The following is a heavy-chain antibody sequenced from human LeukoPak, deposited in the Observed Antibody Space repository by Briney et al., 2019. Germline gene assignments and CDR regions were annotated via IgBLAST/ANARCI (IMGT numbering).Heavy chain of an antibody. V-gene: IGHV4-61*02. D-gene: IGHD6-13*01. CDR2: IYTSGST. J-gene: IGHJ4*02. Sequence: PSQTLSLTCTVSGGSTSSGSYYWSWIRQPAGKGLEWIGRIYTSGSTNYNPSLKSRVTISVDTSKNQFSLKLSSVTAADTAVYYCAREIAAAGTDYWGQGTLVTVSS. CDR1: GGSTSSGSYY. CDR3: AREIAAAGTDY.